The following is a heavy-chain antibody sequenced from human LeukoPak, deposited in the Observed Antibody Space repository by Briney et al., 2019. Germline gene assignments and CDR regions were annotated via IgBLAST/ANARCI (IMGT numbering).Heavy chain of an antibody. V-gene: IGHV4-4*02. CDR2: IYHSGST. CDR1: GGSISSSDW. Sequence: PSETLSLTCAVSGGSISSSDWWSWVRQPPGKGLEWIGEIYHSGSTNYNPSLKSRVTISVDTSKNQFSLKLSSVTAADTAVYYCARGQRKRVVVVVAASSSAFDIWGQGTMVTVSS. D-gene: IGHD2-15*01. J-gene: IGHJ3*02. CDR3: ARGQRKRVVVVVAASSSAFDI.